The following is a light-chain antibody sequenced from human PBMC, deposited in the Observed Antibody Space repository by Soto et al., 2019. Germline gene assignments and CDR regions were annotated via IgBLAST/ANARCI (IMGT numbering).Light chain of an antibody. CDR1: QRVSSN. CDR3: QQYNTRPRT. J-gene: IGKJ1*01. CDR2: AAS. Sequence: EIVMTQSPATLSVSPGERATLSCRASQRVSSNLAWYQQKRGQAPRLLIYAASTRATGIPARFSGSGYGTEFTLTISSLQSEDFGVYYCQQYNTRPRTFCQGTKVEIK. V-gene: IGKV3-15*01.